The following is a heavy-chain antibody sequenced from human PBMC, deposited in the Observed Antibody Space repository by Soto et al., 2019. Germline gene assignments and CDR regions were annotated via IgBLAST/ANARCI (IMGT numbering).Heavy chain of an antibody. J-gene: IGHJ2*01. CDR3: SKGSYDSSLRYNWYCEL. Sequence: EVQLLESGGGLVQPGGSLRLYCAASGFTFSSYAMRWVRQAPGKGLEWVSGISGSGGTTYYADFVKGRFTISRDNSKNTFYLQINCVRADDTAGYYCSKGSYDSSLRYNWYCELWGRGTLVTVSS. V-gene: IGHV3-23*01. CDR1: GFTFSSYA. CDR2: ISGSGGTT. D-gene: IGHD3-22*01.